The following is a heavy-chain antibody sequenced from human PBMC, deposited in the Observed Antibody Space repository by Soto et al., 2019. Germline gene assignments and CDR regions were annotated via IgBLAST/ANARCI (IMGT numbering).Heavy chain of an antibody. CDR2: IVVGSGNT. J-gene: IGHJ2*01. V-gene: IGHV1-58*01. Sequence: SVKVSCKASGFTFTSSAVQWVRQARGQRLEWIGWIVVGSGNTNYAQKFQGRVTITRDTSASTAYMELSSLRSEDTAVYYCARVGTDTIFGVVIQYWYFDLWGRGTLVTVSS. CDR3: ARVGTDTIFGVVIQYWYFDL. D-gene: IGHD3-3*01. CDR1: GFTFTSSA.